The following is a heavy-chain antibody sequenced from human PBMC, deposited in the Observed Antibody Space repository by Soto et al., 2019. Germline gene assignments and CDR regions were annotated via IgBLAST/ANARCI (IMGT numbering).Heavy chain of an antibody. CDR1: GGSISSYY. J-gene: IGHJ4*02. Sequence: PSATLSLTCTVSGGSISSYYWSWIRQPPGKGLEWIGYIYYSGSTNYNPSLKSRVTISVDTSKNQFSLKLSSVTAADTAVYYCASGVYFDYWGQGTLVTVSS. D-gene: IGHD2-8*01. CDR2: IYYSGST. V-gene: IGHV4-59*08. CDR3: ASGVYFDY.